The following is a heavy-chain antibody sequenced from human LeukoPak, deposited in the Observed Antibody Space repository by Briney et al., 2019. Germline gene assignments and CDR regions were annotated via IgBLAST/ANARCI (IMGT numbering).Heavy chain of an antibody. CDR1: GYSISSGYY. D-gene: IGHD3-3*01. V-gene: IGHV4-38-2*01. CDR2: IYHSGST. J-gene: IGHJ4*02. Sequence: SETLSLTCAVSGYSISSGYYWGWIRQPPGKGLEWIGSIYHSGSTYYNPSLKSRVTISVDTSKNQFSLKLSSVTAADTAVYYCARHYYDFWSGYEPLDWGQGTLVTVSS. CDR3: ARHYYDFWSGYEPLD.